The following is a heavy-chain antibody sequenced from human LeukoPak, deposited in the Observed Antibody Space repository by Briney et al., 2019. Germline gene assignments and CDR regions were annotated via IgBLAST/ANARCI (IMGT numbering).Heavy chain of an antibody. Sequence: SETLSLTCTVPGGSISSYYWSWIRQPAGKGLEWIGRIYTSGSTNYNPSLKSRVTMSVDTSKNQFSPKLSSVTAADTAVYYCARSGYDILTGYYPDYYYMDVWGKGTTVTISS. CDR3: ARSGYDILTGYYPDYYYMDV. D-gene: IGHD3-9*01. CDR2: IYTSGST. CDR1: GGSISSYY. V-gene: IGHV4-4*07. J-gene: IGHJ6*03.